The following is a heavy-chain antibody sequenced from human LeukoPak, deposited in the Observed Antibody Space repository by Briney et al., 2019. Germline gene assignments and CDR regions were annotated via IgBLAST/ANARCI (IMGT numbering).Heavy chain of an antibody. CDR2: MNPNSGNT. D-gene: IGHD2-15*01. CDR3: ARWVPPCSGGSCYSGDWFDP. V-gene: IGHV1-8*01. Sequence: GSVKVSCKASGYTFTSYDINWVRQATGQGLEWMGWMNPNSGNTGYAQKFQGRVTMTRNTSISTAYMELSSLRSEDTAVYYCARWVPPCSGGSCYSGDWFDPWGQGTLVTVSS. J-gene: IGHJ5*02. CDR1: GYTFTSYD.